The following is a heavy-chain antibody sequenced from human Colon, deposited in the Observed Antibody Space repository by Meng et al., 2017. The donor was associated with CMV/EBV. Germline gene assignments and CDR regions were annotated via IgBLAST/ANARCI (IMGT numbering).Heavy chain of an antibody. CDR1: GFNLNTYS. Sequence: GESLKISCAASGFNLNTYSMNWLRQAPGRGLEWVASISISNSYIYYADSVKGRFTISRDNVKNSSSLHMNSLRAEDTAIYYCARGGSRSYFFDNWGQGTLVTVSS. D-gene: IGHD3-10*01. V-gene: IGHV3-21*01. CDR3: ARGGSRSYFFDN. J-gene: IGHJ4*02. CDR2: ISISNSYI.